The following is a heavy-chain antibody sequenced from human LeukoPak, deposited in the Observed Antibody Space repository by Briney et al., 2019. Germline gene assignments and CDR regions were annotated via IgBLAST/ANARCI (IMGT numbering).Heavy chain of an antibody. D-gene: IGHD3-10*01. Sequence: ASVKVSCKASGYTLTELSMHWVRQTPGKGLEWMGGFDPEDGETIYAQKFQGRVTMTEDTSTDTAYMELSSLRSEDTAVFYCATGSGSYYWFDYWGQGTLVTVSS. CDR3: ATGSGSYYWFDY. CDR2: FDPEDGET. CDR1: GYTLTELS. V-gene: IGHV1-24*01. J-gene: IGHJ4*02.